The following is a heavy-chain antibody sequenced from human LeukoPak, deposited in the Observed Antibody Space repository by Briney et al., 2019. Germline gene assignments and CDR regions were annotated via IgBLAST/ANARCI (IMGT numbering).Heavy chain of an antibody. J-gene: IGHJ2*01. D-gene: IGHD4-23*01. V-gene: IGHV5-51*01. CDR2: IHPGDSDT. Sequence: PGESLKISCKASGYSVITDWIGWVRQMPGKGLEWMGIIHPGDSDTRYSPSFQGQVTVSVDKSISPAYLQWSSLKASDTAMYYCARLKVVTSSYWYFDLWGRGTLVTVSS. CDR1: GYSVITDW. CDR3: ARLKVVTSSYWYFDL.